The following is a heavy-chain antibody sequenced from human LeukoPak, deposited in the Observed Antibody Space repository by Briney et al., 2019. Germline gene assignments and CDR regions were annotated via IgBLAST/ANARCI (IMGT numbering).Heavy chain of an antibody. CDR3: ARSRRYYYDSSGPLGY. Sequence: SGTLSLTCAVSGGSISSSNWWSWVRQPPGKGREWIGEIYHSGSTNYNPSLKSRVTISVDKSKNQFSLKLSSVTAADTAVYYCARSRRYYYDSSGPLGYWGQGTLVTVSS. CDR2: IYHSGST. V-gene: IGHV4-4*02. J-gene: IGHJ4*02. D-gene: IGHD3-22*01. CDR1: GGSISSSNW.